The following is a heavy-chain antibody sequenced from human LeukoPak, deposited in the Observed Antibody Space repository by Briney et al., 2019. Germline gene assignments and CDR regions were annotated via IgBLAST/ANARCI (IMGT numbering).Heavy chain of an antibody. CDR1: GFTFSSYS. J-gene: IGHJ3*02. CDR3: ARDRRGYYDSSGYYGYAFDI. CDR2: ISSSSSYI. Sequence: GGSLRLSCAASGFTFSSYSMNWVRQAPGKGLEWVSSISSSSSYIYYADSVKGRFTISRDNAKNSLYLQMNSLRAEDTAVYYCARDRRGYYDSSGYYGYAFDIWGQGTMVTVSS. V-gene: IGHV3-21*01. D-gene: IGHD3-22*01.